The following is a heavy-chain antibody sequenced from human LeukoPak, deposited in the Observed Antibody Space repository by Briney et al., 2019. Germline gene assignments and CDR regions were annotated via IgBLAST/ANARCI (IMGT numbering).Heavy chain of an antibody. Sequence: GGSLRLSCAASGFTFSSYEMNWVRQAPGKGLEWVSYISSSGSTIYYADSVKGRFTISRDNAKNSLYLQMNSLRAEDTALYYCARRRRIAVAGTRNYYYYMDVWGKGTTVTVSS. J-gene: IGHJ6*03. CDR2: ISSSGSTI. CDR3: ARRRRIAVAGTRNYYYYMDV. V-gene: IGHV3-48*03. D-gene: IGHD6-19*01. CDR1: GFTFSSYE.